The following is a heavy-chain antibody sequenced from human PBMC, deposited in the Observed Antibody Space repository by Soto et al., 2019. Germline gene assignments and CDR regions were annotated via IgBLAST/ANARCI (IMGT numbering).Heavy chain of an antibody. V-gene: IGHV3-53*01. CDR2: IYSGGST. D-gene: IGHD3-22*01. CDR1: GFTVSSNY. J-gene: IGHJ6*02. CDR3: ARDRAYDSSGFYYYYGMDV. Sequence: GGSLRLSCAASGFTVSSNYMSWVRQAPGKGLEWVSVIYSGGSTYYADSVKGRFTISRDNSKNTLYLQMNSLRAEDTAVYYCARDRAYDSSGFYYYYGMDVWDQGTTVTVSS.